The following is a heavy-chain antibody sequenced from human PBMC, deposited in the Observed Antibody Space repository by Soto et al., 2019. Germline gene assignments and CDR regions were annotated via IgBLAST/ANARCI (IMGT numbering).Heavy chain of an antibody. CDR1: GASITRGGYY. D-gene: IGHD1-26*01. CDR3: VRDTTRIRGMDV. J-gene: IGHJ6*02. CDR2: TYYTGNT. Sequence: SETLSLTCTVSGASITRGGYYWTWVRQHPGRGLEWLGNTYYTGNTNYNPSLKSRLAISVDTSKNQFSLRLSSVTAADTALYYCVRDTTRIRGMDVWGPGTTVTV. V-gene: IGHV4-31*03.